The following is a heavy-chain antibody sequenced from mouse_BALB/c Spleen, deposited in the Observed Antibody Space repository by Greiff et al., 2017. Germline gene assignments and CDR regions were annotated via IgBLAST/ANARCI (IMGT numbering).Heavy chain of an antibody. J-gene: IGHJ4*01. Sequence: EVKLVESGGGLVKPGGSLKLSCAASGFTFSSYAMSWVRQTPEKRLEWVATISSGGSYTYYPDSVKGRFTISRDNAKNTLYLQMSSLRSEDTAMYYCARRAITVAMDYWGQGTSVTVSS. CDR1: GFTFSSYA. CDR2: ISSGGSYT. V-gene: IGHV5-9-3*01. CDR3: ARRAITVAMDY. D-gene: IGHD2-4*01.